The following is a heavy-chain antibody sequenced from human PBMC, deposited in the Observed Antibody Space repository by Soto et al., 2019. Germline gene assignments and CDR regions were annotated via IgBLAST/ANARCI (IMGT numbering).Heavy chain of an antibody. CDR1: GFTFSSYA. Sequence: EVQLLESGGGLVQPGGSLRLSCAASGFTFSSYAMSWVRQAPGKGLEWVSAISGSGGSTYYADSVKGRFTISRDNSKNTLYLQMNSLIAEDTAVYYCAKSESRVVVPGQFDYWGQGTLVTVSS. D-gene: IGHD2-2*01. J-gene: IGHJ4*02. CDR2: ISGSGGST. V-gene: IGHV3-23*01. CDR3: AKSESRVVVPGQFDY.